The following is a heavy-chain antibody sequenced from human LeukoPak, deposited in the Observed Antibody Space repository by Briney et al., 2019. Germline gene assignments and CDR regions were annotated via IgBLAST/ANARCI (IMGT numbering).Heavy chain of an antibody. CDR2: IYYSGST. D-gene: IGHD3-22*01. J-gene: IGHJ4*02. V-gene: IGHV4-39*01. Sequence: SETLSLTCTVSGGSISSSSYYWGWIRQPPGKGLEWMGSIYYSGSTYYNPSLKSRVTISVDTSKNQFSLKLSSVTAADTAVYYCARRPSDLSDSSGYYYARSYYFGYWGQGTLLTVSS. CDR3: ARRPSDLSDSSGYYYARSYYFGY. CDR1: GGSISSSSYY.